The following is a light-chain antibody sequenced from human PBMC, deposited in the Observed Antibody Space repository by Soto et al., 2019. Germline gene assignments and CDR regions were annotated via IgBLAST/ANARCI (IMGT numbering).Light chain of an antibody. CDR1: QSVNSN. CDR2: DAS. Sequence: EIVMTQSPATLSVSPGERATLSCRASQSVNSNLAWYRQKPGQAPRLLISDASTRGTGVQARFSSSGYGTECTLTISSLQSGDSGIYDCQQYNFWPPLTFGGGTKVEIK. V-gene: IGKV3-15*01. CDR3: QQYNFWPPLT. J-gene: IGKJ4*01.